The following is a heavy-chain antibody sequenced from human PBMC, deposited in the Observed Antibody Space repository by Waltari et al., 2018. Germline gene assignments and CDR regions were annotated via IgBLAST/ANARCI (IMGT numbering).Heavy chain of an antibody. CDR3: ARGARRTSQTTGWWYFDL. Sequence: EVKLVESGGGLVQPGGSLRLSCEASEFTFSVYWMHWVRQVPGKGMEWVSRSNSDGSSISYADSVKGRFTISKDNARNTVYLQMNSLRAEDTAIYYCARGARRTSQTTGWWYFDLWGRGTLLTVSS. D-gene: IGHD4-17*01. V-gene: IGHV3-74*01. CDR2: SNSDGSSI. J-gene: IGHJ2*01. CDR1: EFTFSVYW.